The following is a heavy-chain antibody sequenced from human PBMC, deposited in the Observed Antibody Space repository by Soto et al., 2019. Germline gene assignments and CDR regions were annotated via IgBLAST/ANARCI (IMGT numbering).Heavy chain of an antibody. D-gene: IGHD2-21*02. Sequence: QLQLQESGPGLVKPSETLSLTCTVSGGSISSSSYYWGWIRQPPGKGLEWIGSSYYSGSTYYNPSLTSRVYISVDPSKNRFTLELSAVTAADTAVHYCERHRSVGVTLGWFELWGQGDLVTVSS. CDR3: ERHRSVGVTLGWFEL. V-gene: IGHV4-39*01. J-gene: IGHJ5*02. CDR1: GGSISSSSYY. CDR2: SYYSGST.